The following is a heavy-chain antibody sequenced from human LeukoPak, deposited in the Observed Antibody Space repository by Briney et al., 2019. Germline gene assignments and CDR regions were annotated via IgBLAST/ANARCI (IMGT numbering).Heavy chain of an antibody. V-gene: IGHV4-59*12. CDR1: GGSISSYY. D-gene: IGHD6-13*01. CDR3: AREQQLGPFDY. J-gene: IGHJ4*02. CDR2: IYYSGST. Sequence: SETLSLTCTVSGGSISSYYWSWIRQPPGKGLEWIGYIYYSGSTNYNPSLKSRVTISVDKSKNQFSLKLSSVTAADTAVYYCAREQQLGPFDYWGQGTLVTVSS.